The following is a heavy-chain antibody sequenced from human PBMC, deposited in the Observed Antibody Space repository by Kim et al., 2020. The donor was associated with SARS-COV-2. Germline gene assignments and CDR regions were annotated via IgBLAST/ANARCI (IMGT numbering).Heavy chain of an antibody. CDR2: MNPNSGNT. Sequence: ASVKVSCKASGYTFTSYDINWVRQATGQGLEWMGWMNPNSGNTGYAQKFQGRVTMTRNTSISTAYMELSSLRSEDTAVYYCARSPLKVGATARYYFDYWGQGTLVTVSS. V-gene: IGHV1-8*01. J-gene: IGHJ4*02. CDR1: GYTFTSYD. CDR3: ARSPLKVGATARYYFDY. D-gene: IGHD1-26*01.